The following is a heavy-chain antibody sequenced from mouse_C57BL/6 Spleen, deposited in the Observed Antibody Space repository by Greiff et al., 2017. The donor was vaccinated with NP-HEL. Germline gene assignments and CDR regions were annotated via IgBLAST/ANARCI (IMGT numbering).Heavy chain of an antibody. Sequence: VKLQQPGAELVKPGASVKLSCKASGYTFTSYWMHWVKQRPGRGLEWIGRIDPNSGGTKYNEKFKSKATLTVDKPSSTAYMQLSSLTSEDSAVYYCVGSPYGYDGEYYFDDWGQGTTLTVSS. CDR1: GYTFTSYW. CDR2: IDPNSGGT. J-gene: IGHJ2*01. CDR3: VGSPYGYDGEYYFDD. V-gene: IGHV1-72*01. D-gene: IGHD2-2*01.